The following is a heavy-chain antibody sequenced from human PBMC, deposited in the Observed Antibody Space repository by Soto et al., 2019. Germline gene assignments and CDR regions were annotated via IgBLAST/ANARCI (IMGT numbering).Heavy chain of an antibody. CDR1: GYTFTDYY. CDR3: ARGVMIAFGGVIVDNWFDP. D-gene: IGHD3-16*02. CDR2: INPSGGST. J-gene: IGHJ5*02. V-gene: IGHV1-46*01. Sequence: GASVKVSCKASGYTFTDYYIHWVRQALGQGLEWMGVINPSGGSTTYAQRFQGRVTMTRDTSTSTVYMELSSLRSEDTAVYYCARGVMIAFGGVIVDNWFDPWGQGTLVTVSS.